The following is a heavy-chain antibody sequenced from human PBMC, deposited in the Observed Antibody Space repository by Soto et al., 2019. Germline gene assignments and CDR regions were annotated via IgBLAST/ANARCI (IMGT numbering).Heavy chain of an antibody. CDR2: IIGSGGST. J-gene: IGHJ4*02. Sequence: PGVSLRLSFATSGFTFRIYAMSWVRQAPGKGLEWVSAIIGSGGSTYYADSVKGRFTISRDNSKNTLYLQMNSLRAEDTAVYYCAKAHRRIAVAAFDYWGQGT. CDR3: AKAHRRIAVAAFDY. D-gene: IGHD6-19*01. V-gene: IGHV3-23*01. CDR1: GFTFRIYA.